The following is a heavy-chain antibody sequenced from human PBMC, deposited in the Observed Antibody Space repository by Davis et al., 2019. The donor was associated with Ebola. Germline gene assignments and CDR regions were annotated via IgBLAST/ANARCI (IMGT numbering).Heavy chain of an antibody. Sequence: AASVKVSCKASGYTFTSYYMHWVRQAPGQGLEWMGIINPSGGSTSYAQKFQGRVNKTRDTSTSTVYMELSSLRSEDTAVYYCAREIVVVVAATNYYYYGMDVWGQGTTVTVSS. CDR3: AREIVVVVAATNYYYYGMDV. D-gene: IGHD2-15*01. V-gene: IGHV1-46*03. CDR2: INPSGGST. CDR1: GYTFTSYY. J-gene: IGHJ6*02.